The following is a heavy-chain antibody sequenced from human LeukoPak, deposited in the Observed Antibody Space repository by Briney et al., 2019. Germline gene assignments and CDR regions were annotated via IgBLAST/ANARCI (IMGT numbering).Heavy chain of an antibody. Sequence: GGSLRLSCAASGFTFDDYGMSWVRQAPGKGLEWVSGINWNGGSTGYADSVKGRFTISRDNAKNSLYLQMNSLRAEDTAVYYCAREPTASRQYYFDYWGQGTLVTVSS. CDR1: GFTFDDYG. CDR2: INWNGGST. D-gene: IGHD5-18*01. CDR3: AREPTASRQYYFDY. V-gene: IGHV3-20*04. J-gene: IGHJ4*02.